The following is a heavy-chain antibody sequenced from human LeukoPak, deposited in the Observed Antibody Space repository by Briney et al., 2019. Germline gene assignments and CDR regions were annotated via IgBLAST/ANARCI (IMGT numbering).Heavy chain of an antibody. D-gene: IGHD2-15*01. J-gene: IGHJ4*02. CDR1: GFTFIRYG. Sequence: GMSLTINQPSAGFTFIRYGKHWVRKAPGKGLEWAAVMWYDGSNKYYADSVKGRFTISRDNSQNTLYLQMNILRAEDTAVYYCALSPSRVVVCSTDYWGQGTLVTVSS. V-gene: IGHV3-33*01. CDR2: MWYDGSNK. CDR3: ALSPSRVVVCSTDY.